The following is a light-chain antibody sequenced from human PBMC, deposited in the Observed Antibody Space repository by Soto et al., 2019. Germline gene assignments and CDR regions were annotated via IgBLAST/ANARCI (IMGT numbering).Light chain of an antibody. CDR2: DVS. V-gene: IGLV2-14*01. CDR3: SSYTSSSTEV. CDR1: SSDVGGYNY. Sequence: QSVLTQPASVSGSPGQSITISRPGTSSDVGGYNYVSWYQQHPGKAPKLMIYDVSNRPSGVSNRFSGSKSGNTASLTISGLQAEDEADYYCSSYTSSSTEVFGTGTKVTVL. J-gene: IGLJ1*01.